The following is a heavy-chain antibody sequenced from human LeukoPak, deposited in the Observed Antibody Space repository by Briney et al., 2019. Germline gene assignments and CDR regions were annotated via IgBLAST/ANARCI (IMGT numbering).Heavy chain of an antibody. V-gene: IGHV4-4*07. D-gene: IGHD4-11*01. CDR2: LSTSGTT. CDR1: GGSISSYY. CDR3: ARAQGQSGVDY. J-gene: IGHJ4*02. Sequence: SETLSLTCTVSGGSISSYYWSWIRQPPGKGLEWIGRLSTSGTTNYNPSLKSRLTMSLDTSKNQLSLNLTSVTAADTAVYYCARAQGQSGVDYWGQGTLVTVSS.